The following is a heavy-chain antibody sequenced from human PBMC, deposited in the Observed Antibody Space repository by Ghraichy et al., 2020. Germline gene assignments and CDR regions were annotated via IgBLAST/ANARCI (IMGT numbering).Heavy chain of an antibody. CDR2: IYPGDSDT. Sequence: GESLNISCKGSGYRFNTYWINWVRQLPGKGLEWMGMIYPGDSDTRYSPSFEGLVTMSADKSNSTAYLQWSSLEASDSAMYYCTRRGFSGYDYNNWLDPWGQGTLVIVSS. CDR3: TRRGFSGYDYNNWLDP. V-gene: IGHV5-51*01. D-gene: IGHD5-12*01. J-gene: IGHJ5*02. CDR1: GYRFNTYW.